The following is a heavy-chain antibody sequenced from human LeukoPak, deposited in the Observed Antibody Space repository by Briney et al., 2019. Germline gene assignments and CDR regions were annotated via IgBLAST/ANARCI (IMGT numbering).Heavy chain of an antibody. Sequence: GGFLRLSCAASGFTFSSYSMNWVRQAPGKGLEWVSCISSSSSYIYYADSVKGRITISRDNAKNSLYLQMNSLRAEDTAVYYCARVPGALSSGWSDAFDIWGQGTMVTVSS. D-gene: IGHD3-22*01. V-gene: IGHV3-21*01. CDR2: ISSSSSYI. CDR3: ARVPGALSSGWSDAFDI. CDR1: GFTFSSYS. J-gene: IGHJ3*02.